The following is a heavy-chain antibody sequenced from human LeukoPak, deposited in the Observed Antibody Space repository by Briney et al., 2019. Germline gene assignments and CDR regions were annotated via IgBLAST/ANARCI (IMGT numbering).Heavy chain of an antibody. Sequence: SVKVSCKASGYTFTSYYMHWVRQSPGQGLEWMGGITPMFGTSNYAQKFRGRVTITADESTSTAYVELSSLRSEDTAVYYCARDSSEFRSLLFHWGQGTLVTVSS. V-gene: IGHV1-69*13. CDR1: GYTFTSYY. J-gene: IGHJ1*01. CDR2: ITPMFGTS. CDR3: ARDSSEFRSLLFH. D-gene: IGHD1-14*01.